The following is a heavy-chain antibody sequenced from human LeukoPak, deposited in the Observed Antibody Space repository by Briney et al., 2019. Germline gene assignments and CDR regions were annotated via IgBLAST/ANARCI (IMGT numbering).Heavy chain of an antibody. D-gene: IGHD2-15*01. CDR1: GGSISSYY. CDR3: ARGYCSGGNCYFFDY. V-gene: IGHV4-59*01. CDR2: IYYIGST. J-gene: IGHJ4*02. Sequence: SETLSLTCTVSGGSISSYYWSWIRQPPGKGLEWIGYIYYIGSTNYSPSLKSRVTISVDTSKNQFSLKLSSVTAADTAVYYCARGYCSGGNCYFFDYWGQGTLVTVSS.